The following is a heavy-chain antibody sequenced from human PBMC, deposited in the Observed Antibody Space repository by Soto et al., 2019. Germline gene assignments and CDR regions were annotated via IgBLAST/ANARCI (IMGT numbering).Heavy chain of an antibody. CDR3: ARYRELVSHNWFDP. CDR2: ISSSGSTI. V-gene: IGHV3-11*01. D-gene: IGHD1-7*01. Sequence: QGQLVESGGGLVKPGGSLRLSCAASGFTFSDYYMSWIRQAPGKGLEWGSYISSSGSTIYYADSVKGRFTNSRDNAKNSLYLQMNSLRAEDTAVYYCARYRELVSHNWFDPWGQGTLVTVSS. CDR1: GFTFSDYY. J-gene: IGHJ5*02.